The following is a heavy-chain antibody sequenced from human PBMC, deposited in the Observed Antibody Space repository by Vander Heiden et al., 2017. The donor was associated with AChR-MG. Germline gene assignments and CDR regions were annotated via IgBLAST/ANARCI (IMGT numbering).Heavy chain of an antibody. CDR2: ISGSGGST. D-gene: IGHD2-2*01. J-gene: IGHJ4*02. Sequence: EVQLLESGGGLVQPGGSLRLSCAASGFIFSSYAMSWVRQAPGKGLEWVSAISGSGGSTYYADSVKGRFTISRDNSKNTLYLQMNSLRAEDTAVYYCAKSGSYCSSTSCVALYYFDYWGQGTLVTVSS. CDR3: AKSGSYCSSTSCVALYYFDY. CDR1: GFIFSSYA. V-gene: IGHV3-23*01.